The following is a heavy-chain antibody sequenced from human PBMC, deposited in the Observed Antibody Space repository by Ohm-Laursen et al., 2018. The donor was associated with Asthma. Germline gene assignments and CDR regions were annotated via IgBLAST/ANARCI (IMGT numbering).Heavy chain of an antibody. CDR1: AYSLTSYA. CDR2: IYIRNT. D-gene: IGHD3-16*01. Sequence: GASVKVSCKPSAYSLTSYAPSWVRQAPGQRPEWMGWIYIRNTNYAPRFRDRITLTTDASTNTAYMELSTLRSEDTAVYYCAREWGGMDVWGQGTTVTVSS. J-gene: IGHJ6*02. V-gene: IGHV1-18*01. CDR3: AREWGGMDV.